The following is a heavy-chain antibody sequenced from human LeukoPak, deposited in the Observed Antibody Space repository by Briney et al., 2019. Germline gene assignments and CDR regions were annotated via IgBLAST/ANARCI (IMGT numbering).Heavy chain of an antibody. V-gene: IGHV3-21*01. Sequence: GGSMRLACAASGFTFSSYSMNWVRQAPGKGLEWVSSISSSSSYIYYADSVKGRFTISRDNAKNSLYLQMNSLRAEDTAVYYCARELETYGSGSYVDYWGQGTLVTVSS. J-gene: IGHJ4*02. D-gene: IGHD3-10*01. CDR2: ISSSSSYI. CDR3: ARELETYGSGSYVDY. CDR1: GFTFSSYS.